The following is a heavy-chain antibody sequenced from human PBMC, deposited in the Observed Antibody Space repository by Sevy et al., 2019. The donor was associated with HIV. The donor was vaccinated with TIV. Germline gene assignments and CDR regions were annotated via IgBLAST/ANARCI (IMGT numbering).Heavy chain of an antibody. V-gene: IGHV1-8*01. CDR3: ARVLVVVVTAIPYYYGMDV. D-gene: IGHD2-21*02. Sequence: ASVKVSCNASGYTFTSYDINCVRQATGQGLEWMGWMNPNSGNTGYAQKFQGRVTMTRNTSISTAYMELSSLRSEDTAVYYCARVLVVVVTAIPYYYGMDVWGQGTTVTVSS. J-gene: IGHJ6*02. CDR1: GYTFTSYD. CDR2: MNPNSGNT.